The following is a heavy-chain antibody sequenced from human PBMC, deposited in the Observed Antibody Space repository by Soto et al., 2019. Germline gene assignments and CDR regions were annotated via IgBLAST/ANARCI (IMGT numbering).Heavy chain of an antibody. Sequence: PSATLSLTCTVSGGSITNYYWSWIRQPPGKGLEWIGYIHSSGSTNYNPSLKSRVTISVDTSKSQFSLKLSSVTAADTAVYYCARLYTSSSGKNFDCWGQGTLVTVSS. CDR3: ARLYTSSSGKNFDC. V-gene: IGHV4-59*01. D-gene: IGHD6-6*01. J-gene: IGHJ4*02. CDR2: IHSSGST. CDR1: GGSITNYY.